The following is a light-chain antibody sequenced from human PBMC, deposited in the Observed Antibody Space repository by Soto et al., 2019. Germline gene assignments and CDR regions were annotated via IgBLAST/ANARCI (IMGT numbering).Light chain of an antibody. J-gene: IGKJ1*01. CDR2: WAS. Sequence: DIVMTQSPDSLAVSLGERATINGKTSQSVLYSANNKNYLAWYQQKPRQPPKLLIYWASTRESGVPDRFSGSGSGTDFTLTISSLQAEDAAVYYCQQHYSTVAWTFGQGTKVEIK. CDR1: QSVLYSANNKNY. CDR3: QQHYSTVAWT. V-gene: IGKV4-1*01.